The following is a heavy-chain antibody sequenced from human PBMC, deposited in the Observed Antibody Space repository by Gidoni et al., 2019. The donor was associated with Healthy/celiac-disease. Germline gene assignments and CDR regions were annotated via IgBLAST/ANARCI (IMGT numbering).Heavy chain of an antibody. J-gene: IGHJ4*02. CDR1: GYTFTSYS. D-gene: IGHD2-2*01. CDR2: INPSGGST. Sequence: QVQLVQSGAEVKKPGASVKVSCKASGYTFTSYSMHWVRQAPGQGLEWMGIINPSGGSTSYAQKFQGRVTMTRDTSTSTVYMELSSLRSEDTAVYYCARDRRGAAMLIYWGQGTLVTVSS. CDR3: ARDRRGAAMLIY. V-gene: IGHV1-46*01.